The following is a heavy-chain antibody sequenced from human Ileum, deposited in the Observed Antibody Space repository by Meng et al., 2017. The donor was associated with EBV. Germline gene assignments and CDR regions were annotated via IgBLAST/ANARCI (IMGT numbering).Heavy chain of an antibody. CDR1: GGSFTDYY. CDR2: INPSEGT. J-gene: IGHJ4*02. V-gene: IGHV4-34*01. Sequence: QVQLNQWGPGLLTPSETLSLTCAVYGGSFTDYYWPWIRQPPGKGLEWIGEINPSEGTNYNPSLKSRVTISVDTSKNQFSLKMNSLTAADTAIYYCARRGSYGGGCDYWGQGTLVTVSS. D-gene: IGHD1-26*01. CDR3: ARRGSYGGGCDY.